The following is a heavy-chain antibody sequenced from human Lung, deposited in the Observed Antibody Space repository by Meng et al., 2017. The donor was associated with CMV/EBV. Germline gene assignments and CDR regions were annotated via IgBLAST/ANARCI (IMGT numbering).Heavy chain of an antibody. CDR2: IRSKNSGGTT. Sequence: GESXKISCTVSGFSAGDSFMTWVRQAPGKGLEWVGFIRSKNSGGTTEYAASVKGRFTISRDESNSVAYLQMNSLRIEDTAVYYCTRCGINCYLDYWGQGTLVTVSS. J-gene: IGHJ4*03. CDR3: TRCGINCYLDY. V-gene: IGHV3-49*04. D-gene: IGHD2-15*01. CDR1: GFSAGDSF.